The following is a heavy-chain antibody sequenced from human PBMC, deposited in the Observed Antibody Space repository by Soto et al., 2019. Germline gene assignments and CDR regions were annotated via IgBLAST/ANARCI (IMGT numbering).Heavy chain of an antibody. J-gene: IGHJ6*02. Sequence: SETLSLTCTVSGGSISSYYWNWIRQPPGKGLEGIGYISNSGSANYNPSLKSRVTISLDTSKNQFSLKLSSVTAADTAVYYCARVHSGSYYYGLGVWGQGTTVTVSS. CDR3: ARVHSGSYYYGLGV. D-gene: IGHD1-26*01. CDR2: ISNSGSA. CDR1: GGSISSYY. V-gene: IGHV4-59*01.